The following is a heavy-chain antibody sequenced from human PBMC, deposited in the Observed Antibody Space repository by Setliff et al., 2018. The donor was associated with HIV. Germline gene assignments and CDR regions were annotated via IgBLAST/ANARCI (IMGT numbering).Heavy chain of an antibody. D-gene: IGHD1-26*01. CDR1: GFTVSKAW. CDR2: IKSTSDGGTA. V-gene: IGHV3-15*01. J-gene: IGHJ3*01. Sequence: GGSLRLSCAASGFTVSKAWMTWVRQAPGKGLEWVGRIKSTSDGGTADYPAPVRGRFTISRDISKNTVYLQMNSLRPEDTAVYFCVRGDVAFLGVLSPLAVWGQGTMVTVSS. CDR3: VRGDVAFLGVLSPLAV.